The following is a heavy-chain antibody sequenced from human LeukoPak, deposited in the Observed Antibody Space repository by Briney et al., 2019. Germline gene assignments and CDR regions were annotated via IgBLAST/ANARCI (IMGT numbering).Heavy chain of an antibody. CDR1: GFTFSSYE. Sequence: PGGSLRLSCAASGFTFSSYETNWVRQAPGKGLEWVSYISSSGSTIYYADSVKGRFTISRDNAKNSLYLQMNSLRAEDTAVYYCARGLMMGAKYYGSGREVDYWGQGTLVTVSS. V-gene: IGHV3-48*03. CDR3: ARGLMMGAKYYGSGREVDY. D-gene: IGHD3-10*01. J-gene: IGHJ4*02. CDR2: ISSSGSTI.